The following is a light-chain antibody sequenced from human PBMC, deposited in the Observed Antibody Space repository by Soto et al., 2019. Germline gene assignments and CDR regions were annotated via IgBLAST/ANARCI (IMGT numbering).Light chain of an antibody. J-gene: IGLJ2*01. Sequence: QSVLTQPASVSGSPGQSITIYCTGTSSDVGGYNYVSWYQQHPGKAPKLMIYDVSNRPSGVSNRFSGSKSGNTASLTISGLQAEDEADYYCSSYTSSFVVFGGGTQLTVL. V-gene: IGLV2-14*01. CDR3: SSYTSSFVV. CDR2: DVS. CDR1: SSDVGGYNY.